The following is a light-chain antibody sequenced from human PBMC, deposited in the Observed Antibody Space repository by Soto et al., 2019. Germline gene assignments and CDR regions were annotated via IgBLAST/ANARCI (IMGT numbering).Light chain of an antibody. V-gene: IGKV3-20*01. CDR1: QSVSDLY. CDR3: HQLDGNSLWT. CDR2: GAS. Sequence: EIVLTQSPGTLSLSPGERATLSCRASQSVSDLYLAWYQQKPGRAPRLLIYGASNRASGSPARFSGSGSGRDVALTVSRLELEVFAVYYCHQLDGNSLWTFGQGTKVEVK. J-gene: IGKJ1*01.